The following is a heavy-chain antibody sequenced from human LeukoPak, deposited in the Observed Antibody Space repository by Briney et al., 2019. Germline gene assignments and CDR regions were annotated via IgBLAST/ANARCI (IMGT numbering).Heavy chain of an antibody. CDR3: ARLLEQQLGNDAFDI. D-gene: IGHD6-13*01. V-gene: IGHV4-59*08. CDR2: IYYSGST. CDR1: GGSISSYY. J-gene: IGHJ3*02. Sequence: SETLSLTCTVSGGSISSYYWSWIRQPPGKGLEWIGYIYYSGSTNYNPSLKSRVTISVDTSKNQFSLKLSSVTAADTAVYYCARLLEQQLGNDAFDIWGQGTMVTVSS.